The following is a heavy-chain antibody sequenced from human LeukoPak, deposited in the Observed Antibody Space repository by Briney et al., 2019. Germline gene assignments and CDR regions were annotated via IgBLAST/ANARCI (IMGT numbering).Heavy chain of an antibody. CDR3: ARDPYDY. V-gene: IGHV3-66*01. J-gene: IGHJ4*02. CDR1: GFIVRSNH. Sequence: QPGGSLRLSCAAFGFIVRSNHINWVRQAPGKGLEWVSITYSGDTTYYADSVKGRFIISRDDSKNTLSLQMNDLRVEDTAVYYCARDPYDYWGQGTLVTVSS. CDR2: TYSGDTT.